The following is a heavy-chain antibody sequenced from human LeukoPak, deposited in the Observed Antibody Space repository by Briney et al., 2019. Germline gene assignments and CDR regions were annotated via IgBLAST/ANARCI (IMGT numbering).Heavy chain of an antibody. V-gene: IGHV4-4*07. CDR2: IYTSGST. CDR1: GGSISSYY. Sequence: SETLFLTCTVSGGSISSYYWSWIRQPAGKGLEWIGRIYTSGSTNYNPSLKSRVTMSVDTSKNQFSLELSSVTAADTAVYYCARDYLVVAATFNWFDPWGQGTLVTVSS. CDR3: ARDYLVVAATFNWFDP. D-gene: IGHD2-15*01. J-gene: IGHJ5*02.